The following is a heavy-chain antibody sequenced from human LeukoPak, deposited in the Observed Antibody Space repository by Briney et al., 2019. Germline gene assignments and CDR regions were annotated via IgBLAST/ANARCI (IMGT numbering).Heavy chain of an antibody. Sequence: GGSLRLSCAASGFTFTSYWMSWVRQAPGQGPELIGHIRNAGDGYTTEYAASVKGRFTVSRDDSKNSLYLQMNSLKPEDTAVYYCVRNHRHWFDPWGQGTLVTVSS. CDR3: VRNHRHWFDP. CDR1: GFTFTSYW. CDR2: IRNAGDGYTT. V-gene: IGHV3-72*01. J-gene: IGHJ5*02.